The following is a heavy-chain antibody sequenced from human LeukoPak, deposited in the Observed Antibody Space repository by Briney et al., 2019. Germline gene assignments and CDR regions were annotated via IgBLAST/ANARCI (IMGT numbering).Heavy chain of an antibody. J-gene: IGHJ4*02. V-gene: IGHV3-66*01. D-gene: IGHD1-7*01. CDR2: IYDVGST. CDR3: ARGTTAYYYDN. Sequence: GGSLRLSCAASEFTVSSNYMSWVRQAPGTGLEWVSVIYDVGSTYYAGSVKGRFTIYRDNSKNTLSLQMNSLRAEDTAVYYCARGTTAYYYDNWGQGTLVTVSS. CDR1: EFTVSSNY.